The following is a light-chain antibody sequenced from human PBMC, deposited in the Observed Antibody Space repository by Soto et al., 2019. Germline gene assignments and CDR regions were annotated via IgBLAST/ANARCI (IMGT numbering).Light chain of an antibody. V-gene: IGKV3-20*01. CDR2: GAS. J-gene: IGKJ2*01. CDR1: QSLTSSY. CDR3: QQYENSPPSYT. Sequence: EIVLTQSPGTLSLSPGERATLSCRASQSLTSSYLAWYQQKPGQAPRLLIYGASSRATGIPDRFSGSGSGTDLALTLSRLEPEDFAVDYCQQYENSPPSYTFGQGTKLEIK.